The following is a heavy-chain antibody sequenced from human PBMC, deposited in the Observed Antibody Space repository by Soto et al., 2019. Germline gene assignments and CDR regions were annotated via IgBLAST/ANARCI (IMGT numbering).Heavy chain of an antibody. CDR3: ARGIGISVNAMDV. CDR2: IIPIFGTA. CDR1: VGTSSSYA. V-gene: IGHV1-69*01. J-gene: IGHJ6*02. D-gene: IGHD3-3*02. Sequence: QVQLVQSGAEVKKPGSSVKVSCKASVGTSSSYAINWVRQAPGQGLEWMGGIIPIFGTANYAQKLQGRVTIIADESTSTSYIELGSLRSEDTAVYYCARGIGISVNAMDVWGQGTTVTVSS.